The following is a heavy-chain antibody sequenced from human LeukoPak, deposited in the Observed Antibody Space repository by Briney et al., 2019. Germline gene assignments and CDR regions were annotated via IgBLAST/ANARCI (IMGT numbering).Heavy chain of an antibody. CDR2: IYHSGST. D-gene: IGHD3-10*01. J-gene: IGHJ4*02. CDR1: GGSISSGGYY. V-gene: IGHV4-30-2*01. Sequence: SSETLSLTCTVSGGSISSGGYYWSWIRQPPGKGLEWIGYIYHSGSTYYNPSLKSRVTISVDRSKNQFSLKLSSVTAADTAVYYCARSELLWFGGVNSGFDYWGQGTLVTASS. CDR3: ARSELLWFGGVNSGFDY.